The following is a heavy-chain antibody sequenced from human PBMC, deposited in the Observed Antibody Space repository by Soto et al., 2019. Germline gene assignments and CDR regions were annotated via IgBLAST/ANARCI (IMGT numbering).Heavy chain of an antibody. J-gene: IGHJ4*02. Sequence: QVHLQESGPGLVKPSGTLSLTCSVSGDSITTSYWNWIRQPAGKGLEWIGRIYTGGDINYNPSLKSRLRLSLDTSKNQFSLKLYSVVAADTAVYYCAREHTRTEEGPMLYYTDFWSQGTLVTVSS. D-gene: IGHD3-16*01. V-gene: IGHV4-4*07. CDR3: AREHTRTEEGPMLYYTDF. CDR1: GDSITTSY. CDR2: IYTGGDI.